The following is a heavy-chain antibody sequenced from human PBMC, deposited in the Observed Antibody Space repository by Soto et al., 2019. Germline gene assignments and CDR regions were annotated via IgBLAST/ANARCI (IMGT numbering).Heavy chain of an antibody. CDR1: GGSISSYY. CDR3: ARVALGSSWYFDY. CDR2: IYYSGST. J-gene: IGHJ4*02. Sequence: QVQLQESGPGLVKPSETLSLTCTVSGGSISSYYWSWIRQPPGKGLEWIGYIYYSGSTNYNPSLKSRVTISVDTSKDQSPLKLSSVTAADTAVYYCARVALGSSWYFDYWGQGTLVTVSS. V-gene: IGHV4-59*01. D-gene: IGHD6-13*01.